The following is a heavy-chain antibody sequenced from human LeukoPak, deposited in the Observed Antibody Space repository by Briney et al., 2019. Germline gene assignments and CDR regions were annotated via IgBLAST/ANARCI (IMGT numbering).Heavy chain of an antibody. Sequence: ASVKVSCKASGYTFTGYYMHWVRQAPGQGLEWMGWINPNSGGTNYAQKFQGRVTMTRDTSISTAYMELSRLRSDDTAVYYCAREAAAAGENYFDYWGQGTLVTVSS. D-gene: IGHD6-13*01. V-gene: IGHV1-2*02. CDR3: AREAAAAGENYFDY. J-gene: IGHJ4*02. CDR2: INPNSGGT. CDR1: GYTFTGYY.